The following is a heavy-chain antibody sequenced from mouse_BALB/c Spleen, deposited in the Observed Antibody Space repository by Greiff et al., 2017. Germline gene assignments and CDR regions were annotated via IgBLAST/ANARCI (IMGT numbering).Heavy chain of an antibody. J-gene: IGHJ3*01. D-gene: IGHD1-1*01. Sequence: VQLQQSGAELMKPGASVKISCKATGYTFSSYWIEWVKQRPGHGLEWIGEILPGSGSTNYNEKFKGKATFTADTSSNTAYMQLSSLTSEDSAVYYCASGSRRFAYWGQGTLVTVSA. V-gene: IGHV1-9*01. CDR1: GYTFSSYW. CDR3: ASGSRRFAY. CDR2: ILPGSGST.